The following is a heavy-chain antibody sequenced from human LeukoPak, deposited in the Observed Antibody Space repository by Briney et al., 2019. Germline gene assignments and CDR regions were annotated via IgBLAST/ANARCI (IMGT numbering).Heavy chain of an antibody. CDR1: GFTVSSNY. CDR3: ARDRVAGSGYDSYFDY. CDR2: IYSGGST. V-gene: IGHV3-66*01. Sequence: GGSLRLSCAASGFTVSSNYMSWVRQAPGKGLEWVSVIYSGGSTYYADSVKGRFTISRDNSKNTLYLQMNSLRAEDTAVYYCARDRVAGSGYDSYFDYWGQGTLVTVSS. D-gene: IGHD5-12*01. J-gene: IGHJ4*02.